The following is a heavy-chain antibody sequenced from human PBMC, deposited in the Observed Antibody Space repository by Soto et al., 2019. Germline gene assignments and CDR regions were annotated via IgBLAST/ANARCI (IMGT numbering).Heavy chain of an antibody. J-gene: IGHJ6*02. CDR1: GFTFSDYY. CDR3: ARDRIYYILTGYHYGMDV. CDR2: ISSSGSTI. D-gene: IGHD3-9*01. V-gene: IGHV3-11*01. Sequence: PGGSLRLSCAASGFTFSDYYMSWIRQAPGKGLEWVSYISSSGSTIYYADSVKGRFTISRDNAKNSLYLQMNSLRAEDTAVYYCARDRIYYILTGYHYGMDVWGQGTTVTVSS.